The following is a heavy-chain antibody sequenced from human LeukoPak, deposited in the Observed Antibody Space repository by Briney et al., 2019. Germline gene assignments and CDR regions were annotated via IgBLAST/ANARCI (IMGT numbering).Heavy chain of an antibody. CDR3: AKEKHNWNHEDAFDI. CDR1: GFVLSGYA. CDR2: IISSSLDK. D-gene: IGHD1-14*01. Sequence: KPGGSLRLSCSDSGFVLSGYAMSWVRQAPGKGLAWVSSIISSSLDKEYADSVKGRFIISRDNTEKSLFLQMNSLRAEDTAVYYCAKEKHNWNHEDAFDIWGQGTMVTVSS. V-gene: IGHV3-21*04. J-gene: IGHJ3*02.